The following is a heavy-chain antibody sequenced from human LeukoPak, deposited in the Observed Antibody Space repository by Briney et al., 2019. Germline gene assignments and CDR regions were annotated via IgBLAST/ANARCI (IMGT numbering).Heavy chain of an antibody. J-gene: IGHJ4*02. D-gene: IGHD3-3*01. CDR1: GFTFSNYF. V-gene: IGHV3-23*01. Sequence: AGGSLRLSCTASGFTFSNYFMSWVRQAPGKGLEWVSAISGSGGSTYYADSVKGRFTISRDNSKNTLYLQMNSLRAEDTAVYYCAKGGTIFGVVIPRPHFDYWGQGTLVTVSS. CDR2: ISGSGGST. CDR3: AKGGTIFGVVIPRPHFDY.